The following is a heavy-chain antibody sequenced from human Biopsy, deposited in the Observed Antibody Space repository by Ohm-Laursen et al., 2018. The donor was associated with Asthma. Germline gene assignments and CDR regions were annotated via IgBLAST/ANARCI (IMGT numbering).Heavy chain of an antibody. Sequence: PGTLSLTCTVSGGSFSSSSYYWAWIRQPPGKGLEWIGSFYYSGSTYYHPSLKSRVTVSVDTSKNQFFLRLSSVTAADTAVYYCARAQDYYDSRGYYRSFDYWGQGTLVTVSS. CDR2: FYYSGST. D-gene: IGHD3-22*01. CDR3: ARAQDYYDSRGYYRSFDY. V-gene: IGHV4-39*07. CDR1: GGSFSSSSYY. J-gene: IGHJ4*02.